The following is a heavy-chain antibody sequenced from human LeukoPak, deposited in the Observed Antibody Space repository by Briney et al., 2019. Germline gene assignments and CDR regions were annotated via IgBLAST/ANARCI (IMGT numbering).Heavy chain of an antibody. CDR2: ISSSGSTI. D-gene: IGHD6-13*01. Sequence: GGALRLSCAPSRFTFSDYYMSWIRQAPREGLEWVSHISSSGSTIYYADSVKGRFTISRDKAKDALYLQMTRLRAEDTAVYCCARDLVGIAYRGDFYYWGQGTLVTVSS. J-gene: IGHJ4*02. CDR1: RFTFSDYY. CDR3: ARDLVGIAYRGDFYY. V-gene: IGHV3-11*01.